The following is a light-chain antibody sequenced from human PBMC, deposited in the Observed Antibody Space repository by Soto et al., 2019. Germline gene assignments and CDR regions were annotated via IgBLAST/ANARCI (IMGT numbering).Light chain of an antibody. V-gene: IGLV2-11*01. J-gene: IGLJ1*01. CDR2: DVS. CDR1: SSDFGGYNY. Sequence: QSALTQPRSVSGSPGQPVTISCTGTSSDFGGYNYVSWYQHHPGKAPKLMIYDVSERPSGVPDRFSGSKSGNTASLTISGLQAEDEADYYCSSYAGTFYVFGTGTKVTVL. CDR3: SSYAGTFYV.